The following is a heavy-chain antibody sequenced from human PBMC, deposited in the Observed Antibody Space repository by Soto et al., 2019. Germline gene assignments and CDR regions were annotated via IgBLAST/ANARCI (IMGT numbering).Heavy chain of an antibody. CDR1: GFIFSHYA. CDR3: AKTRGTTVPSGTRTFDY. Sequence: DVQLLESGGGLAQPGGSLRLSCEASGFIFSHYAMTWVRQAPGKGLEWVSTVAYNGDPYSPDSVKGWFTISRDNSRNTVTLQMTSLRAEDTAVYFCAKTRGTTVPSGTRTFDYWGQGTLVTVSS. J-gene: IGHJ4*02. CDR2: VAYNGDP. V-gene: IGHV3-23*01. D-gene: IGHD1-1*01.